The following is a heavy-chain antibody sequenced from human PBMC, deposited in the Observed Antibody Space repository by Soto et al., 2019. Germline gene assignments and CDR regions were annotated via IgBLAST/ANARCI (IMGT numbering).Heavy chain of an antibody. D-gene: IGHD3-16*02. CDR3: ARFSRDPFGGVIVPCRY. CDR2: ISYDGSNK. J-gene: IGHJ4*02. Sequence: GGSLRLSCAASGFTFSSYAMHWVRQAPGKGLEWVAVISYDGSNKYYADSVKGRFTISRDNSKNTLYLQMNSLRAEDTAVYYCARFSRDPFGGVIVPCRYWGQGTLVTVAS. V-gene: IGHV3-30-3*01. CDR1: GFTFSSYA.